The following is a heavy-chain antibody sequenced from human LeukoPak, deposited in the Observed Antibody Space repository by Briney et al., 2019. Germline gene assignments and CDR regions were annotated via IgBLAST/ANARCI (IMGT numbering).Heavy chain of an antibody. J-gene: IGHJ4*02. CDR2: IKEDGSEK. CDR3: AREKARQYSGYDPRDRLFDY. CDR1: RFTFSNYW. D-gene: IGHD5-12*01. Sequence: GGSLRLSCGASRFTFSNYWMSWVRQAPGKGLEWVANIKEDGSEKYYVDSVKGRFTISRDNAKNSLYLQMNSLRAEDTAVYYCAREKARQYSGYDPRDRLFDYWGQGTLVTVSS. V-gene: IGHV3-7*03.